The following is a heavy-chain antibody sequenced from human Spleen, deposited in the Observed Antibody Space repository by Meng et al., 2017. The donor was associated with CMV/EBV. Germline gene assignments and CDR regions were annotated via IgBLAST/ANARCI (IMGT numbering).Heavy chain of an antibody. CDR1: GFTFSTYA. Sequence: GGSLRLSCAASGFTFSTYAMTWVRQAPGKGLEWVSSISGSGSNTFYADSVKGRFTISRDNSKNTLYLQMNSLRAEDTAVYYCAKARRAICSGTSCQSNDYWGQGTLVTVSS. D-gene: IGHD2-2*01. CDR3: AKARRAICSGTSCQSNDY. J-gene: IGHJ4*02. V-gene: IGHV3-23*01. CDR2: ISGSGSNT.